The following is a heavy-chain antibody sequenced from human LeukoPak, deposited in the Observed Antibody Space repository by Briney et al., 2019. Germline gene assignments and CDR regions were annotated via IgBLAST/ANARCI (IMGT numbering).Heavy chain of an antibody. CDR1: GFTFSSYG. D-gene: IGHD3-22*01. Sequence: GGSLRLSCAASGFTFSSYGMHWVRQAPGKGLEWVAFIRYDGSNKYYADSVKGRFTISRDNSKNTLYLQMNSLRAEDTAVYYCAKGIFEYYYDSSGYSRPYYFDYWGQGTLVTVSS. CDR2: IRYDGSNK. CDR3: AKGIFEYYYDSSGYSRPYYFDY. V-gene: IGHV3-30*02. J-gene: IGHJ4*02.